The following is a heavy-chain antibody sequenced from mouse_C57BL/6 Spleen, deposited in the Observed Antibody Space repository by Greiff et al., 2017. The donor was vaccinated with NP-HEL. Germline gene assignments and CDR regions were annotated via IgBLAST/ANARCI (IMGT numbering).Heavy chain of an antibody. V-gene: IGHV1-26*01. CDR1: GYTFTDYY. CDR3: ARSDGPFDY. D-gene: IGHD2-3*01. Sequence: EVQLQQSGPELVKPGASVKISCKASGYTFTDYYMNWVKQSHGKSLEWIGDINPNNGGTSYNQKFKGKATLTVDKSSSTAYMELRSLTSEDSAVYYCARSDGPFDYWGQGTTLTVSS. J-gene: IGHJ2*01. CDR2: INPNNGGT.